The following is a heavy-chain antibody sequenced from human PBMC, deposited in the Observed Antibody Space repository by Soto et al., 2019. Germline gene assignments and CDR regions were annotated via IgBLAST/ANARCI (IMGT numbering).Heavy chain of an antibody. D-gene: IGHD6-13*01. Sequence: QVQLVESGGGVVQPGRSLRLSCAASGFTFSSYGIHWVRQAPGKGLEWVAVISRDVSDKYYADSVKGRFTISRDNSKNTLYLQMNSLRAEDTAVYYCAKALGVAAAGTDYGMDVWGQGTTVTVSS. CDR3: AKALGVAAAGTDYGMDV. V-gene: IGHV3-30*18. CDR2: ISRDVSDK. CDR1: GFTFSSYG. J-gene: IGHJ6*02.